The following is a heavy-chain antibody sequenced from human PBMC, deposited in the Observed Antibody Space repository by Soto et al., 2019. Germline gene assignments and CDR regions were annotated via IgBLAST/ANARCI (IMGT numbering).Heavy chain of an antibody. D-gene: IGHD2-15*01. CDR3: AKVASEYCSGGSCPKDYYYMDV. Sequence: PGGSLRLSCAASGFTFSSYGMHWVRQAPGKGLEWVAVISYDGSNKYYADSVKGRFTISRDNSKNTLYLQMNSLRAEDTAVYYCAKVASEYCSGGSCPKDYYYMDVWGKGTTVTVSS. J-gene: IGHJ6*03. V-gene: IGHV3-30*18. CDR1: GFTFSSYG. CDR2: ISYDGSNK.